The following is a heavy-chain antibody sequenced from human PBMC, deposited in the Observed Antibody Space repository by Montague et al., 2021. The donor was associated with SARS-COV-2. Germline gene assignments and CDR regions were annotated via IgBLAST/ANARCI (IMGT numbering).Heavy chain of an antibody. Sequence: SLRLFCAASGFTFSSYWMSWVRQTPGKGLEWVANIKPDGGEKHYVDSVKGRFTISRDSAKNSLNLQMDSLRAEDTALYYCARDSRIVGATGGMDVWGQGTTVIVSS. V-gene: IGHV3-7*03. CDR2: IKPDGGEK. D-gene: IGHD1-26*01. CDR3: ARDSRIVGATGGMDV. J-gene: IGHJ6*02. CDR1: GFTFSSYW.